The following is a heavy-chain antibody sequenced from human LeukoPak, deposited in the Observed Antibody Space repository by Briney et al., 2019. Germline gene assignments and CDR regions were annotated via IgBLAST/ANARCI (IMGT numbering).Heavy chain of an antibody. J-gene: IGHJ4*02. CDR1: GVSMSAYY. V-gene: IGHV4-59*01. Sequence: PSETLSLTCTVSGVSMSAYYWSWIRQPPGKGLEWIGYIYYSGITNYNPSLKSRVSVPVDTSKNQFSLKLSSVTAADTAVYYCARLLRSGSYDSSGYTPFDYWGQGTLVTVSS. CDR3: ARLLRSGSYDSSGYTPFDY. CDR2: IYYSGIT. D-gene: IGHD3-22*01.